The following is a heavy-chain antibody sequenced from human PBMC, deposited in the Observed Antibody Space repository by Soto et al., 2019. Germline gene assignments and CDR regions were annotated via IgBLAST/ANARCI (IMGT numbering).Heavy chain of an antibody. CDR3: ASRARRYCSGGSYYIFDI. J-gene: IGHJ3*02. Sequence: SETLSLTCAVYGGSFSGYYWGWIRQPPGKGLEWIGEINHSGSTNDNPSLKRRVTITVDTSKNQFSRKLSSVTAAYTAVYYCASRARRYCSGGSYYIFDIWGQGTMVTVSS. V-gene: IGHV4-34*01. D-gene: IGHD2-15*01. CDR2: INHSGST. CDR1: GGSFSGYY.